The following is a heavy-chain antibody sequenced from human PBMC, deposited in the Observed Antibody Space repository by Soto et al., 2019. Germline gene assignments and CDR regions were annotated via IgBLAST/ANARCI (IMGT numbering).Heavy chain of an antibody. CDR2: ISGSGGST. CDR3: AKARGEDSLIYYYYGMDV. CDR1: GFTFSSYA. J-gene: IGHJ6*02. V-gene: IGHV3-23*01. D-gene: IGHD3-16*01. Sequence: QPGGSLRLSCAASGFTFSSYAMSWVRQAPGKGLEWVSAISGSGGSTYYADSVKGRFTISRDNSKNTLYLQMNSLRAEDTAVYYCAKARGEDSLIYYYYGMDVWGQGTTVTVSS.